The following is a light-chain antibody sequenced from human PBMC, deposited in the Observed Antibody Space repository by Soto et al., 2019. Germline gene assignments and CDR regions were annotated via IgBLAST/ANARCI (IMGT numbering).Light chain of an antibody. CDR2: AAS. V-gene: IGKV1-39*01. CDR1: QSISSY. CDR3: QQSYSTPRP. Sequence: DIQMTQSPSSLSASVGDRVTITCRASQSISSYLNWYQQKPGKAPKLLIYAASSLQSGVPSRFSGSGSVTEFTLTISRLQPEDFATYYCQQSYSTPRPFGQGTKVEIK. J-gene: IGKJ1*01.